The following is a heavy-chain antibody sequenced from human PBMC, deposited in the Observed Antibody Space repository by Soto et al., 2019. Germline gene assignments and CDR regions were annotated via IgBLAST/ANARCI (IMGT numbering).Heavy chain of an antibody. J-gene: IGHJ3*01. CDR2: VIPLFGTT. D-gene: IGHD6-25*01. V-gene: IGHV1-69*18. Sequence: QVQLVQSGAEVRKPGSSVKVSCKTSGGTFTTYTIYWVRQAPGQGLEWMGRVIPLFGTTKYAQNFQDRVTITAEESTSTAYLELSSLRSEDTAVYYCARRLDDRADAAFDVWSEGTAVTVSA. CDR3: ARRLDDRADAAFDV. CDR1: GGTFTTYT.